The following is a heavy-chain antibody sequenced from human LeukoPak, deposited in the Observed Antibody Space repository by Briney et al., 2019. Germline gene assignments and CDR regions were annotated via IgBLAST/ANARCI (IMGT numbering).Heavy chain of an antibody. CDR2: IYYSGST. J-gene: IGHJ3*02. Sequence: SETLSLTCTVSGGSISSYYWSWIRQPPGKGLEWIGYIYYSGSTNYNPSLKSRVTISVDTSKNQFSLKLSSLTAADTAVYYCARDGRYYYAFDIWGQGTMVTVSS. CDR1: GGSISSYY. CDR3: ARDGRYYYAFDI. V-gene: IGHV4-59*12. D-gene: IGHD1-26*01.